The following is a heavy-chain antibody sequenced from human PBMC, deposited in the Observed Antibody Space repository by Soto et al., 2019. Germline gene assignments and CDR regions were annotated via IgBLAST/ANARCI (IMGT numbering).Heavy chain of an antibody. CDR2: ISNSSSNK. V-gene: IGHV3-48*01. J-gene: IGHJ4*02. CDR1: GVSFSTYG. Sequence: GGSQRLSCAASGVSFSTYGMHWVRQAPGKGLEWVSFISNSSSNKYYADSVKGRFTISRDNAKNSLYLQMNSLRAEDTAVYYCAPHSGYYDYWGQGTLVTVSS. D-gene: IGHD3-22*01. CDR3: APHSGYYDY.